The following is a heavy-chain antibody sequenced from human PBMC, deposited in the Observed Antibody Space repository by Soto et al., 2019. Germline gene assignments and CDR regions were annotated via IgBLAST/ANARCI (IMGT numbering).Heavy chain of an antibody. J-gene: IGHJ5*02. V-gene: IGHV2-5*02. Sequence: QITLKESGPTLVKPTQTLTLTCSFSGFSLSTSGVGVGWIRQPPGKALEWLALIYWDDDKRYSPSLKSRLTTTXXXSXXQVVLTMTKMVPVDTATYYCVHANDFLSGTNWFDPWGQGTLVTVSS. CDR1: GFSLSTSGVG. CDR2: IYWDDDK. D-gene: IGHD3-3*01. CDR3: VHANDFLSGTNWFDP.